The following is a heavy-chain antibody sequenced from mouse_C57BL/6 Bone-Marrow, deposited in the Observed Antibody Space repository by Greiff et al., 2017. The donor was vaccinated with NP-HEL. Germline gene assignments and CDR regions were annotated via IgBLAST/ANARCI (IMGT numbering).Heavy chain of an antibody. Sequence: EVQLQQSGAELVRPGASVKLSCTASGFNIQDDYMHWVKQRPEQGLEWIGWIDPENGDTEYASKFQGKATITADTSSNTAYLQLSSLTSEDTAVYYCTTFLRDYAMDYWGQGTSVTVSS. V-gene: IGHV14-4*01. D-gene: IGHD1-1*01. CDR3: TTFLRDYAMDY. CDR2: IDPENGDT. CDR1: GFNIQDDY. J-gene: IGHJ4*01.